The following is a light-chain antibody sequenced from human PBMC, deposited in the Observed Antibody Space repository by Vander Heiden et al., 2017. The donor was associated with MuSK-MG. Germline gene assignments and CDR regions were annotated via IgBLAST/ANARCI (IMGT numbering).Light chain of an antibody. CDR1: QNINSY. CDR3: QQRDYIPIT. CDR2: VAS. V-gene: IGKV1-39*01. Sequence: DIQMTQSPSSLSASVGDRVTITCRADQNINSYVNWYQVRPGKAPKLLIYVASNLQSGVPSRFSGSGSGSDFTLTVSRLQPEDFATYFCQQRDYIPITFGGGTKVEIK. J-gene: IGKJ4*01.